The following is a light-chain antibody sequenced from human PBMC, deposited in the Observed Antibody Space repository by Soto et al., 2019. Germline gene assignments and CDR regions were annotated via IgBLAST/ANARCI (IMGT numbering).Light chain of an antibody. J-gene: IGLJ1*01. CDR1: SSDVGGYEY. CDR3: CSYVGATTYV. CDR2: EAI. Sequence: QSALTQPPSASGSPGQSVTISCTGSSSDVGGYEYVSWYQQHPGKAPKLIIYEAIKRPSGVSNRFSGSISGTTASLTISGLQADDEADYYCCSYVGATTYVFGSGTKLTVL. V-gene: IGLV2-8*01.